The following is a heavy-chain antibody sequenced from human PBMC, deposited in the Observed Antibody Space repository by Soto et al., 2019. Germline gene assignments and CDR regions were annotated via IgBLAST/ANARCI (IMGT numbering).Heavy chain of an antibody. V-gene: IGHV4-34*01. CDR2: INHSGST. CDR1: GGSFSGYY. D-gene: IGHD6-19*01. Sequence: SETLSLTCAVYGGSFSGYYWSWIRQPPGKGLEWIGEINHSGSTNYNPSLKSRVTISVDTSKNQFSLKLSSVTAADTAVYYCARELVMYSSGWYVNYYYNGMDVWAKGTTVTVSS. J-gene: IGHJ6*04. CDR3: ARELVMYSSGWYVNYYYNGMDV.